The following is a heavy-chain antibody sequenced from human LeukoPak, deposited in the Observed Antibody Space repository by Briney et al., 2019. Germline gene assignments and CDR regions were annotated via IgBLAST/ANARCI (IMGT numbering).Heavy chain of an antibody. CDR3: ARASRFLCSGGSCLNWFDP. Sequence: ASVKVSCKASGGTFSSYAVSWVRQAPGQGLEWMGGTIPIFGTANYAQKFQGRVTITTDESTSTAYMELSSLRSEDTAVYYCARASRFLCSGGSCLNWFDPWGQGTLVTVSS. V-gene: IGHV1-69*05. J-gene: IGHJ5*02. D-gene: IGHD2-15*01. CDR2: TIPIFGTA. CDR1: GGTFSSYA.